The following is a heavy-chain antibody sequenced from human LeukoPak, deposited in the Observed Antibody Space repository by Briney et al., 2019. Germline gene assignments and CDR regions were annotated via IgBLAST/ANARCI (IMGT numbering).Heavy chain of an antibody. V-gene: IGHV1-46*01. CDR3: ARGSSVATIFGGMRAWFDP. D-gene: IGHD5-12*01. CDR2: INPSGGST. Sequence: ASVKVSCKASGYTFTSYYMHWVRQAPGQGLEWMGIINPSGGSTSYAQKFQGRVTMTRDTSTSTVYMELSSLRSEDTAVYYCARGSSVATIFGGMRAWFDPWGQGTLVTVSS. J-gene: IGHJ5*02. CDR1: GYTFTSYY.